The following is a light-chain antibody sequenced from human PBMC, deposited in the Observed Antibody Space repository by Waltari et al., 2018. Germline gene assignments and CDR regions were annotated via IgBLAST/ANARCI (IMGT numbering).Light chain of an antibody. CDR2: WAS. J-gene: IGKJ4*01. Sequence: DIVMTQSPDSLAVSLGERATINCKSSQCVLYSSNNKNYLAWYQQKPGQPPKLLIYWASTRESGVPDRFSGSGSGTDFTLTISSLQAEDVAVYYCQQYYGTPCTFGGGTKVEMK. V-gene: IGKV4-1*01. CDR1: QCVLYSSNNKNY. CDR3: QQYYGTPCT.